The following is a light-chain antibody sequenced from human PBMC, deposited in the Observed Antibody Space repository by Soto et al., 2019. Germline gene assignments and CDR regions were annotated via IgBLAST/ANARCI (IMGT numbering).Light chain of an antibody. CDR2: AAS. Sequence: EIVLTQSPGTLSLSPGEGATLSCRASQTVTVNSLAWYQQTPGQTPRLLIYAASTRATGIPDRFNGSGSGTDFVLTISRPEPEDFAMYYCQQYGDSPFTFGPGTKVDI. V-gene: IGKV3-20*01. CDR1: QTVTVNS. J-gene: IGKJ3*01. CDR3: QQYGDSPFT.